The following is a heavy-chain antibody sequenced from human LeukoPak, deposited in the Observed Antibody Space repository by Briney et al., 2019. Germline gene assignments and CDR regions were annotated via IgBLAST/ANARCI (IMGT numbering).Heavy chain of an antibody. J-gene: IGHJ4*02. Sequence: PETLSLTCIVSGGSITSRSFYWGWIRQPPGKGLEGIGSIYYSGTTNYNPSLKSRATLSVGTSKNQFSLNLSSVTAPDTAVYYCARHAWVGRTGFDYWGRGTLVTVSS. D-gene: IGHD2-8*02. CDR3: ARHAWVGRTGFDY. V-gene: IGHV4-39*01. CDR1: GGSITSRSFY. CDR2: IYYSGTT.